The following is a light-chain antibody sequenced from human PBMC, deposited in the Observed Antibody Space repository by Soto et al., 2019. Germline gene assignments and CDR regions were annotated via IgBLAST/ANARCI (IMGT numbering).Light chain of an antibody. CDR1: SSNIGSNY. CDR2: YND. V-gene: IGLV1-47*02. Sequence: QSVLIQPPSASGTPGQRVTISCSGSSSNIGSNYVYWFQQLPGAAPKLLISYNDQRPSGVPARFSGSKSGTSASLAISGLRSEDEADYYCAAWDDSLSGWVFGGGTKLTVL. J-gene: IGLJ3*02. CDR3: AAWDDSLSGWV.